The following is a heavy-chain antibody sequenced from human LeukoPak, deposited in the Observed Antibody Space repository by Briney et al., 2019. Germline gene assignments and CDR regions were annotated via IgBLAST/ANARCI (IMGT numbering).Heavy chain of an antibody. CDR2: INPNSGGT. J-gene: IGHJ4*02. D-gene: IGHD3-9*01. V-gene: IGHV1-2*02. Sequence: ASVKVSCKASGYTFTDYYMHWVRQAPGQGLEWMGWINPNSGGTNYAQKFQGRVTMTRDTSISTAYMELSSLRSEDMAVYYCARDSSDILTGSPIFELDYWGQGTLVTVSS. CDR1: GYTFTDYY. CDR3: ARDSSDILTGSPIFELDY.